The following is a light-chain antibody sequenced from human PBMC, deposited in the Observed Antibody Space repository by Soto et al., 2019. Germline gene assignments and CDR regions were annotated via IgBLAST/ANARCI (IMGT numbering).Light chain of an antibody. CDR3: NSYTTLSNRV. Sequence: QSALTQPASVSGSPGQSITLSCSGTSSDVGGYNYVSWYQQHPGKAPKLLIYEVTNRPSGVSDRFSGSKSGNTASLTISGLQAEDEANYYCNSYTTLSNRVFGTGTKVTVL. CDR2: EVT. CDR1: SSDVGGYNY. J-gene: IGLJ1*01. V-gene: IGLV2-14*01.